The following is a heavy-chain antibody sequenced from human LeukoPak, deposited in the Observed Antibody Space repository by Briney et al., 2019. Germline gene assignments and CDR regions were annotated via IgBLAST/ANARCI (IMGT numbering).Heavy chain of an antibody. Sequence: GGSLRLSCAASGFTFSSYGMSWVRQAPGKGLEWASAISGSGGSTYYADSVKGRFTISRDNSKNTLYLQMNSLRAEDTAVYYCARIMTGDFDYWGQGTLVIVSS. CDR1: GFTFSSYG. CDR3: ARIMTGDFDY. J-gene: IGHJ4*02. D-gene: IGHD3-16*01. CDR2: ISGSGGST. V-gene: IGHV3-23*01.